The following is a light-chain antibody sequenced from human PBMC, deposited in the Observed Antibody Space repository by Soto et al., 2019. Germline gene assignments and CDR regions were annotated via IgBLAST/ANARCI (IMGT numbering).Light chain of an antibody. CDR1: SSDVGGYNF. Sequence: QSALTQPASVSGSPGQSITISCTGTSSDVGGYNFVSWYQQHPDKAPKLMIYDVTNRPSGVSNRFSGSKSGNTASLTISGLQAEDEADYYCSSYTSISTDVFGTGTKVNVL. V-gene: IGLV2-14*01. CDR3: SSYTSISTDV. J-gene: IGLJ1*01. CDR2: DVT.